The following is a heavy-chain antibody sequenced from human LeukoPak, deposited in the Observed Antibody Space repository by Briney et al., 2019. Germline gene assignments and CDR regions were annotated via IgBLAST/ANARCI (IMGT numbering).Heavy chain of an antibody. V-gene: IGHV3-30-3*01. Sequence: PGGSLRLSCAASGFTFSRYAMHWVRQAPGKGLEWVAIISYDGSNKYYADSVKGRFTISRDNAKNSLYLQMNSLRDEDTAVYYCARDNDYSNYEIVYWGQGALVTVSS. D-gene: IGHD4-11*01. CDR3: ARDNDYSNYEIVY. J-gene: IGHJ4*02. CDR1: GFTFSRYA. CDR2: ISYDGSNK.